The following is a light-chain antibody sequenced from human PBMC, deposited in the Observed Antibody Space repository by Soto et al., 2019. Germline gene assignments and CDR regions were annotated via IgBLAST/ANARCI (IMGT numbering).Light chain of an antibody. V-gene: IGKV1-5*03. Sequence: DIQMTQSPSTLSASVGDRVTITCRASQSLSSWLAWYQQQTGKAPKLLIYKAYSLEIGVPSSFSGSGSGTEFTLTISSLPPDDFATYYFEQYNSYSWTFGQGTKVEIK. CDR2: KAY. CDR1: QSLSSW. CDR3: EQYNSYSWT. J-gene: IGKJ1*01.